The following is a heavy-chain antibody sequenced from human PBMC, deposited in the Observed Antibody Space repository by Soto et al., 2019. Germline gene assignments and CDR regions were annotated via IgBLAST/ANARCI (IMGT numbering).Heavy chain of an antibody. Sequence: SETLSLTCAVYGGSFSGYYWSWIRQPPGKGLEWIGEINHSGSTNYNPSLKSRVTISVDTSKNQFSLKLSSVTAADTAVYYCARTGYSSSWYGIYYYYYMDVWGKGTTVTVSS. CDR1: GGSFSGYY. CDR3: ARTGYSSSWYGIYYYYYMDV. D-gene: IGHD6-13*01. J-gene: IGHJ6*03. V-gene: IGHV4-34*01. CDR2: INHSGST.